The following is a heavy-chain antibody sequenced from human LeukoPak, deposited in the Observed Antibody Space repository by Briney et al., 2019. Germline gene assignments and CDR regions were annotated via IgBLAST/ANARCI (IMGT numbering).Heavy chain of an antibody. CDR2: ISYDGSNK. D-gene: IGHD5/OR15-5a*01. Sequence: PGRSLRLSCAASGFTFDDYAMHWVRQAPGKGLEWVAVISYDGSNKYYADSVKGRFTISRDNSKNTLYLQMNSLRAEDTAVYYCARDLVSSYWYFDLWGRGTLVTVSS. CDR1: GFTFDDYA. J-gene: IGHJ2*01. V-gene: IGHV3-30*04. CDR3: ARDLVSSYWYFDL.